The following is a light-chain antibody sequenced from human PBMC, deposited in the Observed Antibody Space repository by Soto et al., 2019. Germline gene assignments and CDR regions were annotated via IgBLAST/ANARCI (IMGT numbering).Light chain of an antibody. V-gene: IGLV2-14*03. CDR1: SSDVGAYKY. J-gene: IGLJ1*01. Sequence: QSVLTQPASVSGSPGQSITISCTGTSSDVGAYKYVSWCQHHPGKVPQLMIYDVSNRPSGVSDRFSGSKSGNTASLTISGLQAEDEADYYCSSYTSSNTCVFGTGTKVTVL. CDR3: SSYTSSNTCV. CDR2: DVS.